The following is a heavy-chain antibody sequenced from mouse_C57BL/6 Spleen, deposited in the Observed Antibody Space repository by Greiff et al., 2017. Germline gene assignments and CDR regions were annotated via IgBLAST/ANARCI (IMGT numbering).Heavy chain of an antibody. D-gene: IGHD1-1*01. Sequence: VQLQQSGAELVKPGASVKISCKASGYAFSSYWMNWVKQRPGKGLGWIGQIYPGDGATNYNGKFKGKATLTADKSSSTAYMQLRSLTSEDSAVYFCARGNYYGSSYGTWFAYWGQGTLVTVSA. CDR2: IYPGDGAT. J-gene: IGHJ3*01. CDR1: GYAFSSYW. V-gene: IGHV1-80*01. CDR3: ARGNYYGSSYGTWFAY.